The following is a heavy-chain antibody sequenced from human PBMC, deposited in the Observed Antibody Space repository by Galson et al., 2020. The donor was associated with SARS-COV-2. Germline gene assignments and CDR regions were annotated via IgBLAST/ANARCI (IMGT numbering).Heavy chain of an antibody. J-gene: IGHJ3*02. V-gene: IGHV4-39*01. CDR3: ARLPYYYDSSYAFDI. CDR1: GGSISSSSYY. Sequence: ETLSLTCTVSGGSISSSSYYWGWIRQPPGKGLEWIGSIYYSGSTYYNPSLKSRVTISVDTSKNQFSLKLSSVTAADTAVYYCARLPYYYDSSYAFDIWGQGTMVTVSS. D-gene: IGHD3-22*01. CDR2: IYYSGST.